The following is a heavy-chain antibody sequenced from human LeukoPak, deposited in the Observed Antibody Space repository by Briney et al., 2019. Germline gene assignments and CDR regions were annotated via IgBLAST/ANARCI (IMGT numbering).Heavy chain of an antibody. Sequence: GGSLRLSCAASGFTFSSYEMNWVRQAPGKGLEWVSYISSSGSTIYYADSVKGRFAISRNNAKNSLYLQMNSLRAEDTAVYYCAELGITMIGGVWGKGTTVTISS. CDR2: ISSSGSTI. CDR1: GFTFSSYE. CDR3: AELGITMIGGV. J-gene: IGHJ6*04. V-gene: IGHV3-48*03. D-gene: IGHD3-10*02.